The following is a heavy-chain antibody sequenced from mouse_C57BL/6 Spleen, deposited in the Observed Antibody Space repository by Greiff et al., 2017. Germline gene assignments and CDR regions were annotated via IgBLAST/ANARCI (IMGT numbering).Heavy chain of an antibody. CDR1: GFSLTSYG. J-gene: IGHJ4*01. D-gene: IGHD1-1*01. CDR3: ARNGGSSYLYAMDY. Sequence: VQRVESGPGLVQPSQSLSITCTVSGFSLTSYGVHWVRQSPGKGLEWLGVIWSGGSTDYNAAFISILSISKDNSKSQVFFKMNSLQADDTAIYYCARNGGSSYLYAMDYWGQGTSVTVSS. CDR2: IWSGGST. V-gene: IGHV2-2*01.